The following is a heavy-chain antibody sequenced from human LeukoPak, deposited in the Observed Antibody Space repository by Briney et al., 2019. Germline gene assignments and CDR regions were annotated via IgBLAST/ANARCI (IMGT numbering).Heavy chain of an antibody. CDR1: GFTFSSYG. J-gene: IGHJ4*02. Sequence: PGGSLRLSCAASGFTFSSYGTHWVRQAPGKGLEWVAVIWYDGSNKYYADSVKGRFTISRDNSKNTLYLQMNSLRAEDTAVYYCARTYYSGSYFFDYWGQGTLVTVSS. D-gene: IGHD1-26*01. V-gene: IGHV3-33*01. CDR2: IWYDGSNK. CDR3: ARTYYSGSYFFDY.